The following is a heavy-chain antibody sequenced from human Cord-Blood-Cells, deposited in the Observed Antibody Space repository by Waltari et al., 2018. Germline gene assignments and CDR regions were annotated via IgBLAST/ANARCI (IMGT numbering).Heavy chain of an antibody. V-gene: IGHV4-59*01. Sequence: QVQLQESGPGLVKPSETLSLNCTVSGGSISSYYWSWIRQPPGKGLEWIGYIYYSGSTNYNPSLKSRVTISVDTSKNQFSLKLSSVTAADTAVYYCAGNTAMVGWFDPWGQGTLVTVSS. D-gene: IGHD5-18*01. CDR2: IYYSGST. J-gene: IGHJ5*02. CDR3: AGNTAMVGWFDP. CDR1: GGSISSYY.